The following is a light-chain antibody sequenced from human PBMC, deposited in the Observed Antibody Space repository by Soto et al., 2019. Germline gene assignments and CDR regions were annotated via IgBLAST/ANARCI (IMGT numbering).Light chain of an antibody. CDR1: QGISNY. Sequence: DIQMTQSPSSLSSSVGDRVTLTCRASQGISNYLAWYQQKPGKVPKLLIYAASTLQSGVPSRFSGSGSGTDLTLTISSLQPEDFATYYCQQSYSPPPVTFGQGTRLEIK. V-gene: IGKV1-27*01. CDR2: AAS. CDR3: QQSYSPPPVT. J-gene: IGKJ5*01.